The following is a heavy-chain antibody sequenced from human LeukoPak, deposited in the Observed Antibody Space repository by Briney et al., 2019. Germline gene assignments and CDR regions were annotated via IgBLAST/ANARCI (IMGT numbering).Heavy chain of an antibody. J-gene: IGHJ6*03. V-gene: IGHV3-53*01. CDR3: ARLSAYYYGSYFYYYMDV. CDR1: GFTVSAYS. CDR2: IYSGDRT. D-gene: IGHD3-10*01. Sequence: GGSLRLSCAASGFTVSAYSMGWVRQAPGKGLEWLSLIYSGDRTYHADSVKGRLTVSRDDSENTLSLQMNSLRVEDTALYFCARLSAYYYGSYFYYYMDVWGKGTTVTVSS.